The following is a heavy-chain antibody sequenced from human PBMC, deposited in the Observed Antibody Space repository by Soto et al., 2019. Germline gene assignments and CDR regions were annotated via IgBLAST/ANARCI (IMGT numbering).Heavy chain of an antibody. Sequence: GGSLRLSCAASGFRFSDHYMDWVRQAPGKGLEWVGRITNKATTESAASVKGRFTISRDDSKDSLYLQMSSLKIEDTAVYCAREGALAGPDFDYWGQRSLVTVCS. CDR1: GFRFSDHY. V-gene: IGHV3-72*01. CDR3: AREGALAGPDFDY. D-gene: IGHD6-19*01. CDR2: ITNKATT. J-gene: IGHJ4*02.